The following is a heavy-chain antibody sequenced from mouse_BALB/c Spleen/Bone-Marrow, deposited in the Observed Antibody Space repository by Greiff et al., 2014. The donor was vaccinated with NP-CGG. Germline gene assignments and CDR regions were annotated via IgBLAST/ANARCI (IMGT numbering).Heavy chain of an antibody. V-gene: IGHV1-9*01. CDR1: GYTFSSYW. D-gene: IGHD4-1*01. J-gene: IGHJ3*01. Sequence: VQLQQSGAELMKPGASVKISCKATGYTFSSYWIEWVKQRPGHGLEWIGEILPGSGSTNYNEKFKGKATFTADTSSNTAYMQLSSLTSEDSAVCYCARDWDPFAYWGQGTLVTVSA. CDR3: ARDWDPFAY. CDR2: ILPGSGST.